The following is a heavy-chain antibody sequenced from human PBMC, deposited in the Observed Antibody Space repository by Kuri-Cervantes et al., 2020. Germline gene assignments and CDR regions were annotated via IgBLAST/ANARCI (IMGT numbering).Heavy chain of an antibody. CDR1: GGSFSGYY. CDR2: INHSGST. CDR3: ARDNGYFDY. D-gene: IGHD2-8*01. J-gene: IGHJ4*02. Sequence: SETLSLTCAVYGGSFSGYYWSWIRQPPGKGLEWIGEINHSGSTNYNPSLKSRVTMSVDTSKNQFSLKLSSVTAADTAVYYCARDNGYFDYWGQGTLVTVSS. V-gene: IGHV4-34*01.